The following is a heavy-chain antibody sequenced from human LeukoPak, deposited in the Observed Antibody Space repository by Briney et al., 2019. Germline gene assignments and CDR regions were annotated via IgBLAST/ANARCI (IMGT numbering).Heavy chain of an antibody. V-gene: IGHV3-53*01. CDR1: GFTVSSNF. CDR2: IWTGGST. D-gene: IGHD6-13*01. J-gene: IGHJ2*01. CDR3: ARGSMAAADL. Sequence: GGSLRLSCAASGFTVSSNFMSWVRQPPGKGLEWVLVIWTGGSTYYADSAKGRFTSSRDDSRNMVYLATNSLRVEDTAIYYCARGSMAAADLWGRGTLVTVSS.